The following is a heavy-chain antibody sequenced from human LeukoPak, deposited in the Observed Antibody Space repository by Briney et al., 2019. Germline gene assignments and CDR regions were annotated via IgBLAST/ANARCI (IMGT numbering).Heavy chain of an antibody. CDR3: ARRRYRCSGGSCYQHFDY. Sequence: SETLSLTCTVSGGSISSYYWSWIRQPAGKGLEWIGRIYTSGSTNYNPSLKSRVTISVDTSKNQFSLKLSSVTAADTAVYYCARRRYRCSGGSCYQHFDYWGQGTLVTVSS. CDR2: IYTSGST. J-gene: IGHJ4*02. D-gene: IGHD2-15*01. CDR1: GGSISSYY. V-gene: IGHV4-4*07.